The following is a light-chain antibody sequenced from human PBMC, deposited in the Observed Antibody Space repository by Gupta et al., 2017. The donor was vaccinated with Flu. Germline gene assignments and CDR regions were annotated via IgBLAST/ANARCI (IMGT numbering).Light chain of an antibody. J-gene: IGKJ4*01. V-gene: IGKV3-11*01. CDR1: QSVSSY. CDR3: QQRSNWS. CDR2: DAY. Sequence: SPGERATLSCKASQSVSSYLAWYQQRPGQAPRLLIYDAYNRATGIPARFSGSGSGTDFTLTISSLEPEDFAVYYCQQRSNWSFGGGTKVEIK.